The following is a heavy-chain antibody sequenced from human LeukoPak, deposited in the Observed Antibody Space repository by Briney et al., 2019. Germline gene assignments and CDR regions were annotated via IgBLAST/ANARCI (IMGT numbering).Heavy chain of an antibody. Sequence: GRSLRLSCAASGFTFSSYGMHWVRRAPGKGLEWVAVISYDGSNKYYADSVKGRFTISRDNSKNTLYLQMNSLRAEDTAVYYRAKPGVTGYYYFDYWGQGTLVTVSS. V-gene: IGHV3-30*18. J-gene: IGHJ4*02. CDR1: GFTFSSYG. D-gene: IGHD3-9*01. CDR3: AKPGVTGYYYFDY. CDR2: ISYDGSNK.